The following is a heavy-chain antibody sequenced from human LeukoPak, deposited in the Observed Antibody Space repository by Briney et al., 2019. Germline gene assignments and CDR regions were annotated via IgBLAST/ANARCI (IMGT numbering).Heavy chain of an antibody. J-gene: IGHJ4*02. Sequence: PGASLRLSCAASGFTFSNYAMSWVRQAPGKGLEWVSAITGGGSGIYYADSMKSRFTISRDNSKNTLYLQINSLRAEDTAVYYCAKWGDYDVLTGYYVSGYWGQGTLVTVSS. V-gene: IGHV3-23*01. CDR2: ITGGGSGI. CDR3: AKWGDYDVLTGYYVSGY. D-gene: IGHD3-9*01. CDR1: GFTFSNYA.